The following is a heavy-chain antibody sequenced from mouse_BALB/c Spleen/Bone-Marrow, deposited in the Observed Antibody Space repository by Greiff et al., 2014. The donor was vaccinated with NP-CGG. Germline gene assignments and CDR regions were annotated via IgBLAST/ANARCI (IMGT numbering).Heavy chain of an antibody. CDR3: ARRGRIAEALGY. CDR2: VNPYNDGT. J-gene: IGHJ2*01. D-gene: IGHD6-1*01. V-gene: IGHV1-14*01. CDR1: GYTFTSYV. Sequence: EVKLMESGPELVKPGASVKMSCKASGYTFTSYVMHWVKQKPGQGLEWIGYVNPYNDGTKYNEKFKGKATLTSDKSSSTAYMELSSLTSEDSAVYYCARRGRIAEALGYWGQGTTLTVSS.